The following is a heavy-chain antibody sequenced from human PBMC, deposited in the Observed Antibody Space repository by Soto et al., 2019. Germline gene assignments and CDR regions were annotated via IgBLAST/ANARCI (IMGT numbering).Heavy chain of an antibody. J-gene: IGHJ3*01. Sequence: SQTLSLTCAISGDSVSSNSAAWNWIRQSQSRGLEWLGRTYYRSKWYNYYAVSVKSRITINPDTSKNHFSLLLNSVTPEDTAVYYCARVGQLDAFDVWGQGTMVTVS. D-gene: IGHD6-13*01. V-gene: IGHV6-1*01. CDR3: ARVGQLDAFDV. CDR2: TYYRSKWYN. CDR1: GDSVSSNSAA.